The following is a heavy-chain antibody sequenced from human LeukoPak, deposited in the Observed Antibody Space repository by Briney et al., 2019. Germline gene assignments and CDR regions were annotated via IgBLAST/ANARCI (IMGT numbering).Heavy chain of an antibody. CDR3: AKGSGSGWYGWFAP. J-gene: IGHJ5*02. CDR1: GFTFSAYA. V-gene: IGHV3-23*01. D-gene: IGHD6-19*01. Sequence: GGSLRLSCAASGFTFSAYAMYWVRQAPGKGLEWVSSIEASGGATYYADSVKGRFTISRDNSKNTFYLQMNSLRAEDTAVYYCAKGSGSGWYGWFAPWGQGSLVTVSS. CDR2: IEASGGAT.